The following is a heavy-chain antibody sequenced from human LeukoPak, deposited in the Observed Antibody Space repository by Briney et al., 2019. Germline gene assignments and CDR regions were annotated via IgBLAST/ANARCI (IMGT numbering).Heavy chain of an antibody. D-gene: IGHD4-17*01. CDR2: INTNTGNP. Sequence: ASVKVSCKASGGTFSSYAISWVRQAPGQGLEWMGWINTNTGNPTYAQGFTGRFVFSLDTSVSTAYLQISSLKAEDTAVYYCARVWDYGDFQYYGMDVWGQGTTVTVSS. CDR1: GGTFSSYA. V-gene: IGHV7-4-1*02. CDR3: ARVWDYGDFQYYGMDV. J-gene: IGHJ6*02.